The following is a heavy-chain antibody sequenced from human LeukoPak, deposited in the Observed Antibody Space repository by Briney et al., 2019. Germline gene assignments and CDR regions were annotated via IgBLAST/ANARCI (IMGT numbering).Heavy chain of an antibody. J-gene: IGHJ4*02. CDR3: ARNGGNSDVDD. V-gene: IGHV4-4*02. CDR2: IYHSGTT. CDR1: GGSITSTNW. D-gene: IGHD4-23*01. Sequence: KPSGTLSLTCAVSGGSITSTNWWSWARQPPGKGLEWIGEIYHSGTTNYNSSLTSRVTISVDKSKNQFSLKLSSVTAADTAVYYCARNGGNSDVDDWGQGTLVTVSS.